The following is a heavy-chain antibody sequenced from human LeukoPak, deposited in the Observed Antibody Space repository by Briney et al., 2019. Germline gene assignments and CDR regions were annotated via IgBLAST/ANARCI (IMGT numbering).Heavy chain of an antibody. CDR1: GGSISSHY. CDR3: ARRESGSYYSPTDYFDY. V-gene: IGHV4-59*11. D-gene: IGHD1-26*01. J-gene: IGHJ4*02. Sequence: SETLSLTCTVSGGSISSHYWSWIRQPPGKGLEWIGYIYYSGSTNYNPSLKSRVTISVDTSKNRFSLKLSSVTAADTAVYYCARRESGSYYSPTDYFDYWGQGTLVTVSS. CDR2: IYYSGST.